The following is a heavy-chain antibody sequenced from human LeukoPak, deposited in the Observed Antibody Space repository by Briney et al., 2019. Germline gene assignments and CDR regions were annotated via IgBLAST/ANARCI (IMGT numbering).Heavy chain of an antibody. V-gene: IGHV3-23*01. CDR3: ARGSTDGSQQFDY. CDR2: IDGVGTGA. CDR1: GFTFNYNA. Sequence: GGSLRLSCAASGFTFNYNAMSWVRQAPGKGLQWVSTIDGVGTGAYYAASVKGRFTISRDNSKNTLYLQMNSLRAEDTAVYYCARGSTDGSQQFDYWGQGTLVTVSS. J-gene: IGHJ4*02. D-gene: IGHD1-26*01.